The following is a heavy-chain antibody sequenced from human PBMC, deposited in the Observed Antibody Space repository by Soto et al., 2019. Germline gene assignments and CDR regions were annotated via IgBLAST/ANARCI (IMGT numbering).Heavy chain of an antibody. D-gene: IGHD2-15*01. CDR3: ASFEDIVVVVAATPGPSAVDY. V-gene: IGHV3-30-3*01. Sequence: GGSLRLSCAASGFTFSSYAMHWVRQAPGKGLEWVAVISYDGSNKYYADSVKGRFTISRDNSKNTLYLQMNSLRAEDTAVYYCASFEDIVVVVAATPGPSAVDYWGQGTLVTVSS. CDR2: ISYDGSNK. CDR1: GFTFSSYA. J-gene: IGHJ4*02.